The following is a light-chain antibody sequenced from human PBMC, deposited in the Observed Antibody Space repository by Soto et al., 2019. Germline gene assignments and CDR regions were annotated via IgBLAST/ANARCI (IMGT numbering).Light chain of an antibody. J-gene: IGKJ3*01. CDR3: QQYNSYPVT. Sequence: DIQMTQSPSTLSASVGDRVTITCRASQSISSWLAWYQQKPGKAPKLLIYDASSLESGVPSRFSGSGSGTEFALTISRLQPDDSATYYCQQYNSYPVTCGRGTKVDIK. CDR1: QSISSW. CDR2: DAS. V-gene: IGKV1-5*01.